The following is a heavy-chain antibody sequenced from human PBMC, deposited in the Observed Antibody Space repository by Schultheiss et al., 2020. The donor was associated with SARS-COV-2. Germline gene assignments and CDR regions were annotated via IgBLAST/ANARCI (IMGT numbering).Heavy chain of an antibody. J-gene: IGHJ4*02. V-gene: IGHV4-59*12. CDR3: ARGAILGVVTGDY. CDR1: GGSISSYY. Sequence: SQTLSLTCTVSGGSISSYYWSWIRQPPGKGLEWIGYIYYSGNTNYNPSLKSRVTISVDTSKNQFSLKLSSVTAADTAVYYCARGAILGVVTGDYWGQGTLVTVSS. D-gene: IGHD3-3*01. CDR2: IYYSGNT.